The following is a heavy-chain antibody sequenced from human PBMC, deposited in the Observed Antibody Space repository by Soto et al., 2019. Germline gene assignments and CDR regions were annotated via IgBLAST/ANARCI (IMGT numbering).Heavy chain of an antibody. CDR3: ARDYYDSSGYYFGGYWFDP. D-gene: IGHD3-22*01. CDR1: GYTFTSYG. J-gene: IGHJ5*02. CDR2: ISAYNGNT. V-gene: IGHV1-18*01. Sequence: QVPLVQSGAEVKKPGASVKVSCKASGYTFTSYGISWVRQAPGQGLEWMGWISAYNGNTNYAQKLQGRVTMTTDPSTSTAYMELRSLRSDDTAVYYCARDYYDSSGYYFGGYWFDPWGQGTLVTVSS.